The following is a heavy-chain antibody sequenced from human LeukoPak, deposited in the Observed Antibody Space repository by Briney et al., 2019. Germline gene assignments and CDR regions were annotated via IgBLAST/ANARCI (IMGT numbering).Heavy chain of an antibody. J-gene: IGHJ6*03. D-gene: IGHD2-2*01. Sequence: ASVKVSCKASGGTFSSYAISWVRQAPGQGLEWMGGIIPIFGTANYAQKFQGRVTITADESTSTAYMELSSLRSEDTAVYYCARIPDIVVVPAALYYYYYYMDVWGKGTTVTVSS. CDR3: ARIPDIVVVPAALYYYYYYMDV. V-gene: IGHV1-69*13. CDR1: GGTFSSYA. CDR2: IIPIFGTA.